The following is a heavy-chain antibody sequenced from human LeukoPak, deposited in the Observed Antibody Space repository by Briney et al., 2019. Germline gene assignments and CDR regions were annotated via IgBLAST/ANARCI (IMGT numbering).Heavy chain of an antibody. CDR2: INTKTGNP. J-gene: IGHJ5*02. V-gene: IGHV7-4-1*02. Sequence: ASVKVSCKASGYTFTSYAMNWVRQAPGQGLEWMGWINTKTGNPTYAQGFTGRFVFSLDTSVSTAYLQISSLKAEDTAVYYCARDNPHRYYYDSSGYSNWFDPWGQGTLVTVSS. CDR1: GYTFTSYA. D-gene: IGHD3-22*01. CDR3: ARDNPHRYYYDSSGYSNWFDP.